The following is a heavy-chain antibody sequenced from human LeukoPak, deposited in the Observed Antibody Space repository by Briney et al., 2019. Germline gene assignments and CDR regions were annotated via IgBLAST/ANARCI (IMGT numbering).Heavy chain of an antibody. J-gene: IGHJ6*02. V-gene: IGHV3-21*04. CDR1: GFTFSTYS. D-gene: IGHD4-17*01. Sequence: NPGGSLRLSCAASGFTFSTYSMNWLRLAPGKGLEWVSSISPDSNYKYYVDSVKGRFTISRDNSKNTLYLQMNSLRAEDTAVYYCARDNGDPIDYGMDVWGQGTTVTVSS. CDR3: ARDNGDPIDYGMDV. CDR2: ISPDSNYK.